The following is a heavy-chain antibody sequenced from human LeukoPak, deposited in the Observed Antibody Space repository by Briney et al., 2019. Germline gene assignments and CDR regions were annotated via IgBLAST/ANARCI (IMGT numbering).Heavy chain of an antibody. J-gene: IGHJ4*02. D-gene: IGHD3-9*01. CDR2: ISYDGSNK. V-gene: IGHV3-30*04. CDR1: GLTFSSYA. Sequence: PGRSLRLSCAASGLTFSSYAMHWVRQAPGKGLEWVAVISYDGSNKYYADSVKGRFTISRDNSKNTLYLQMNSLRAEDTAVYYCARDPHYDILTGFSSPSYYFDYWGQGTLVTVSS. CDR3: ARDPHYDILTGFSSPSYYFDY.